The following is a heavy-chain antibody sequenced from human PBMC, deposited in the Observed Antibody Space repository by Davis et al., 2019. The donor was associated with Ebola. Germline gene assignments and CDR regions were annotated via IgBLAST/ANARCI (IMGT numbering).Heavy chain of an antibody. CDR1: GGSISSSSYY. Sequence: MPGGSLRLSCTVSGGSISSSSYYWGWIRQPPGKGLEWIGSIYYSGSTYYNPSLKSRVTISVDTSKNQFSLKLSSVTAADTAVYYCATYYYGSGSYYPDGFDPWGQGTLVTVSS. V-gene: IGHV4-39*01. D-gene: IGHD3-10*01. CDR2: IYYSGST. J-gene: IGHJ5*02. CDR3: ATYYYGSGSYYPDGFDP.